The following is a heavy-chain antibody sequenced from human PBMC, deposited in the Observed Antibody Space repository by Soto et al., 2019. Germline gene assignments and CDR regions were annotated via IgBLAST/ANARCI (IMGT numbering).Heavy chain of an antibody. CDR1: GYTFTGYA. V-gene: IGHV1-3*01. J-gene: IGHJ4*02. Sequence: QVQLVQSGSELKKPGASVKVSCKASGYTFTGYAMHWVRQAPGQRLEWMGWINAGNGNTKYSQKFQGRFTITRDTSGGTAYKELSSLRSEDTAVYYCAKGEWSYCRGGSCYYFDYWGQGTVVTVSS. CDR2: INAGNGNT. D-gene: IGHD2-15*01. CDR3: AKGEWSYCRGGSCYYFDY.